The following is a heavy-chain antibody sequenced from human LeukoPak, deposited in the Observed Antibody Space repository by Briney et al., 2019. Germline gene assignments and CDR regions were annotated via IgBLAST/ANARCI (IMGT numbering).Heavy chain of an antibody. CDR3: ARFLPPTRYYYYGMDV. J-gene: IGHJ6*02. Sequence: SETLSLTCAVYGGSFISYYWSWIRQPPGKGLEWIWEMNHSEITNYDPSLKSRVTISVDTSKNQFSMKLSSVTAADTAVYYCARFLPPTRYYYYGMDVWGQGTTVTVSS. CDR1: GGSFISYY. CDR2: MNHSEIT. D-gene: IGHD3-3*01. V-gene: IGHV4-34*01.